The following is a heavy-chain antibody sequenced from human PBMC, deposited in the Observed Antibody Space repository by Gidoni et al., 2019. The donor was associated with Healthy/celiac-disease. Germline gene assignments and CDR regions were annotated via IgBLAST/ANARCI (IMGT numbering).Heavy chain of an antibody. CDR3: ATPSVGVRGARNYGMDV. Sequence: EVQLVQSGAEVKKPGESLKISCKGSGYSFTSYWIGWVRQMPGKGLGWMGIIYPGYSDTRYSPSFQGQVTISADKSISTAYLQWSSLKASDTAMYYCATPSVGVRGARNYGMDVWGQGTTVTVSS. CDR2: IYPGYSDT. V-gene: IGHV5-51*01. J-gene: IGHJ6*02. D-gene: IGHD3-10*01. CDR1: GYSFTSYW.